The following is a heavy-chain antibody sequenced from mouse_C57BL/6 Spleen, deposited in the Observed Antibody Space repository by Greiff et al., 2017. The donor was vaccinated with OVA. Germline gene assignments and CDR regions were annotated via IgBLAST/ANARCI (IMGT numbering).Heavy chain of an antibody. V-gene: IGHV1-53*01. CDR2: INPSNGGT. CDR3: AREGVAARGWFAY. Sequence: QVQLQQPGPELVKPGASVKLSCKASGYTFTSYWMHWVKQRPGQGLEWIGNINPSNGGTNYNEKFKSKATLTVDKSSSTAYMQLSSLTSEDSAVYYCAREGVAARGWFAYWGQGTLVTVSA. CDR1: GYTFTSYW. D-gene: IGHD1-1*01. J-gene: IGHJ3*01.